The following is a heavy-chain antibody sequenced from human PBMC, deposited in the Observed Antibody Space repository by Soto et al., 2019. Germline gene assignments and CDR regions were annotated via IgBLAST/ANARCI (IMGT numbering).Heavy chain of an antibody. V-gene: IGHV4-34*01. CDR3: ARGGGYCSSTSCQNWFDP. D-gene: IGHD2-2*01. CDR2: INHSGST. CDR1: GGSFCGYY. J-gene: IGHJ5*02. Sequence: QVQLQQWGAGLLKPSETLSLTCAVYGGSFCGYYWSWIRQPPGKGLEWIGEINHSGSTNYNPSLKSRVTISVDTSKNQFSLKLSSVTAADTAVYYCARGGGYCSSTSCQNWFDPWGQGTLVTVSS.